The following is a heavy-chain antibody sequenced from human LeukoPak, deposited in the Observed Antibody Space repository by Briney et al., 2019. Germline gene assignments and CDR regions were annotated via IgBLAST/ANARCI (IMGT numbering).Heavy chain of an antibody. CDR2: ISGSDGTT. Sequence: TGWSLRLSCAASGFTFSSYAMTWVRQAPGKGLEWVSAISGSDGTTYYADSVKGRFTISRDNSKNTLSLQMNSLRAEDTAVYYCAKVGNWKYGHHDYWGQGTLVTVSS. CDR1: GFTFSSYA. J-gene: IGHJ4*02. V-gene: IGHV3-23*01. CDR3: AKVGNWKYGHHDY. D-gene: IGHD1-7*01.